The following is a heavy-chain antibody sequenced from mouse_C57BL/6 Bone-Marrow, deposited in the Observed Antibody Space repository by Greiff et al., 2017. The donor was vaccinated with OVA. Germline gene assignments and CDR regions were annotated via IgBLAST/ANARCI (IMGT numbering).Heavy chain of an antibody. V-gene: IGHV1-64*01. CDR3: ARSIPSTVVPSNYAMDY. Sequence: QVQLQQPGAELVKPGASVKLSCKASGYTFTSYWMHWVKQRPGQGLEWIGMIHPNSGSTNYNEKFKIKATLTVDKSSSTAYMQLSSLTSEDSAVYYCARSIPSTVVPSNYAMDYWGQGTSVTVAS. CDR2: IHPNSGST. J-gene: IGHJ4*01. CDR1: GYTFTSYW. D-gene: IGHD1-1*01.